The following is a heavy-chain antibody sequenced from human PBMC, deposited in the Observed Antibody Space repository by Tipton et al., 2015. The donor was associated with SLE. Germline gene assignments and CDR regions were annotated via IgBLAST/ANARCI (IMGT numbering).Heavy chain of an antibody. CDR1: GFTFSSYE. CDR3: AREDSSGYYSFDY. Sequence: SLRLSCAASGFTFSSYEMNWVRQAPGKGLEWVSYISSSGSTIYYADSVKGRFTISRDNAKNSLYLQMNSLRAEDTAVYYCAREDSSGYYSFDYWGQGTLVTVSS. J-gene: IGHJ4*02. V-gene: IGHV3-48*03. CDR2: ISSSGSTI. D-gene: IGHD3-22*01.